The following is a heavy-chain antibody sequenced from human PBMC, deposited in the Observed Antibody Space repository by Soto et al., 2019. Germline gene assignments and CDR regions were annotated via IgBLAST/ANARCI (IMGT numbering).Heavy chain of an antibody. D-gene: IGHD3-22*01. CDR1: GYSISSGYY. Sequence: SETLSLTCAVSGYSISSGYYWGWIRQPPGKGLEWIGSIYHSGSTYYNPSLKSRVTISVDTSKNQFSLKLSSVTAADTAVYYCARGRIAAAAPNSYDSRPVYFDYWGQGTLVTVYS. J-gene: IGHJ4*02. V-gene: IGHV4-38-2*01. CDR2: IYHSGST. CDR3: ARGRIAAAAPNSYDSRPVYFDY.